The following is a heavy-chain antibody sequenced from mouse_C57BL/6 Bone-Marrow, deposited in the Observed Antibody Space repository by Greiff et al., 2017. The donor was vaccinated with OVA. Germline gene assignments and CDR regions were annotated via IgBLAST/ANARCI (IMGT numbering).Heavy chain of an antibody. CDR2: INPNNGGT. J-gene: IGHJ3*01. D-gene: IGHD2-4*01. CDR1: GYTFTDYN. V-gene: IGHV1-18*01. Sequence: EVQLQQSGPELVKPGASVKIPCKASGYTFTDYNMDWVKQSHGKSLEWIGDINPNNGGTIYNQKFKGKATLTVDKSSSTAYMELRSLTSEDTAVYYCARDGGLRPFAYWGQGTLVTVSA. CDR3: ARDGGLRPFAY.